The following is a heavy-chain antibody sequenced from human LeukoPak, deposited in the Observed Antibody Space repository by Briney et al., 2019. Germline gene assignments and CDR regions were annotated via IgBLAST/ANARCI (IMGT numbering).Heavy chain of an antibody. CDR2: IYYSGGT. J-gene: IGHJ5*02. D-gene: IGHD2-2*01. V-gene: IGHV4-59*01. CDR3: AREIRTGYCSSTSCYRGPNWFDP. CDR1: GGSLSSYY. Sequence: PSETLSLTCTVSGGSLSSYYWSWIRQPPGEGLEWIGYIYYSGGTNYNPSLKSRVTISVDTSKNQFSLKLSSVTAADTAVYYCAREIRTGYCSSTSCYRGPNWFDPWGQGTLVTVSS.